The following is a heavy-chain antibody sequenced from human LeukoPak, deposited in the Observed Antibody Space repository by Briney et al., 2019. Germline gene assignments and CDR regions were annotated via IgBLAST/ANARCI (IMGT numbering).Heavy chain of an antibody. D-gene: IGHD3-22*01. CDR1: GGSISSYY. Sequence: ETLSLTCTVSGGSISSYYWSWIRQPPGKGLEWIAYIYYSGSTNYNPSLKSRVTISIDTSKNQFSLKLSSVTAADTAVYYCARDKGAVANYYDSSGYSHFDYWGQGTLVTVSS. CDR2: IYYSGST. V-gene: IGHV4-59*12. CDR3: ARDKGAVANYYDSSGYSHFDY. J-gene: IGHJ4*02.